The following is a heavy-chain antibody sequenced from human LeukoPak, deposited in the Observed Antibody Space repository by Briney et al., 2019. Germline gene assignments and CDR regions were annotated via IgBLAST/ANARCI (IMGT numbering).Heavy chain of an antibody. D-gene: IGHD3-22*01. V-gene: IGHV3-33*08. Sequence: GGSLRLSCAASGFTFSSYGMHWVRQAPGKGLEWVAVIWYDGSNKYYADSVKGRFTISRDNPKNTLYLQMNGLRAEDTAVYYCAREHYNYYDNSGSIDYWGQGTLVTVSS. CDR3: AREHYNYYDNSGSIDY. CDR1: GFTFSSYG. J-gene: IGHJ4*02. CDR2: IWYDGSNK.